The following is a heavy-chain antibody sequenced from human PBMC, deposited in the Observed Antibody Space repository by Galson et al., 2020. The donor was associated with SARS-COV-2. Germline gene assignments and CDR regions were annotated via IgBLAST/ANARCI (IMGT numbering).Heavy chain of an antibody. CDR2: XXYXGST. CDR1: GGSISSGGYY. CDR3: ARDRPRYGDYASYGMDV. J-gene: IGHJ6*02. D-gene: IGHD4-17*01. Sequence: SETLSLTCTVSGGSISSGGYYWSWIRQHPGKGLEWIGXXXYXGSTYYNPSLKSRVTISVDTSKNQFSLKLSSVTAADTAVYYCARDRPRYGDYASYGMDVWGQGTTVTVSS. V-gene: IGHV4-31*03.